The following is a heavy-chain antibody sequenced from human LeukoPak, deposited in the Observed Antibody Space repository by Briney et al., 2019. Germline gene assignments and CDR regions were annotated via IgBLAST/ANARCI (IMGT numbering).Heavy chain of an antibody. Sequence: GGSLRLSCAASGFTFSSYAMSWVRQAPGKGLEWVSAISGSGGSTYYADSMKGRFTISRDNSKNTLYLQMNSLRAEDTAVYYCAKVRMATTHFDYWGQGTLVTVSS. CDR1: GFTFSSYA. D-gene: IGHD5-12*01. CDR2: ISGSGGST. CDR3: AKVRMATTHFDY. V-gene: IGHV3-23*01. J-gene: IGHJ4*02.